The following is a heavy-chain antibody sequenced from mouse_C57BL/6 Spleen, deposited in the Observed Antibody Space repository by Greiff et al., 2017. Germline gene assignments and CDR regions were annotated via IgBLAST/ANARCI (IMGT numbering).Heavy chain of an antibody. Sequence: EVKVEESGGGLVKPGGSLKLSCAASGFPFSSYAMSWVRQTPEKRLGRVATTCDGGSYTYYPDNVKGRFTISRDKAKNNLYLQMSHLKSEDTAMYYCARERGYSNYLDYWGQGTTLTVSS. CDR2: TCDGGSYT. CDR3: ARERGYSNYLDY. V-gene: IGHV5-4*01. D-gene: IGHD2-5*01. CDR1: GFPFSSYA. J-gene: IGHJ2*01.